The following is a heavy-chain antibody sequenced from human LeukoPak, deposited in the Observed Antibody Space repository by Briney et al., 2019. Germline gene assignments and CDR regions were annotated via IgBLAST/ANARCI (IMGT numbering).Heavy chain of an antibody. CDR2: IYYSGST. CDR1: GGSISSHY. CDR3: ARGEFSSGCYYYYYMDV. V-gene: IGHV4-59*11. J-gene: IGHJ6*03. D-gene: IGHD6-6*01. Sequence: SETLSLTCTVSGGSISSHYWSWIRQPPGKGLEWIGYIYYSGSTNYNPSLKSRVTISVDTSKNQFSLKVSSVTAADTAVYYCARGEFSSGCYYYYYMDVWGKGTTVTVSS.